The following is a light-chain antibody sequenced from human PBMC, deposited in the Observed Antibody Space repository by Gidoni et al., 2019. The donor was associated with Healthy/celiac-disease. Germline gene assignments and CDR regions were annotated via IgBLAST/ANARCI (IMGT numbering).Light chain of an antibody. CDR2: DAS. Sequence: DIQMTQSPSSLSASVGDRVTITCQASQDISNYLNLYQQKPGKAPKLLIYDASNLETGVPSRFSGSGSGTDFTFTISSLQPEDIATYYCQSPGTFGQGTRLEIK. CDR1: QDISNY. V-gene: IGKV1-33*01. CDR3: QSPGT. J-gene: IGKJ5*01.